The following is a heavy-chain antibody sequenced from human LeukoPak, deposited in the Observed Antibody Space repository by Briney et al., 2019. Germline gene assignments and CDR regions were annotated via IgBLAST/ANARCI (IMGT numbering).Heavy chain of an antibody. V-gene: IGHV5-51*01. D-gene: IGHD1-1*01. CDR3: ARRLTTEETFDY. Sequence: GESLKISCKGSGYSFTTYWLGWVRQMPGKGLEWMGIIYPGDSDTRYSPSFQGQITISADKSINTAYLQWNSLRASDTAMYYCARRLTTEETFDYWGQGTLVTVSS. CDR2: IYPGDSDT. CDR1: GYSFTTYW. J-gene: IGHJ4*02.